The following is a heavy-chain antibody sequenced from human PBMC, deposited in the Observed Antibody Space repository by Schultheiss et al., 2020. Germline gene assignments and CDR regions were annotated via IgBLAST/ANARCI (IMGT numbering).Heavy chain of an antibody. Sequence: ASVKVSCKASGYTFTGYYIQWVRQAPGQGLDWMGWINPHTGGTKYAQKFQGRVTMTRDTSISTAYMELSRLSSDDTAVYYCASQRGSLAPLDYWGQGTLVTGSS. J-gene: IGHJ4*02. CDR1: GYTFTGYY. V-gene: IGHV1-2*02. CDR3: ASQRGSLAPLDY. CDR2: INPHTGGT.